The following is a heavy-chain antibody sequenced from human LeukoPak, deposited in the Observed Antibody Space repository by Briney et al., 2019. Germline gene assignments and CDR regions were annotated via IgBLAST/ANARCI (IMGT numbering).Heavy chain of an antibody. CDR3: ARCGYSDAWSCDH. D-gene: IGHD5-18*01. CDR2: INTGNGNT. V-gene: IGHV1-3*04. CDR1: GYTFTSYT. J-gene: IGHJ5*02. Sequence: ASVKVSCKASGYTFTSYTIHWVRQAPGQRLEWKGWINTGNGNTEYSQKFQGRVTVTTDTSASTAYMELSSLRSEHTAVYYCARCGYSDAWSCDHWGQGTLVTVSS.